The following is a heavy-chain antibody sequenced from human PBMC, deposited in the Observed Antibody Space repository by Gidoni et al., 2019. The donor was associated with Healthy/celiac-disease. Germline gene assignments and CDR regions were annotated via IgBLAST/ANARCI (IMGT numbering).Heavy chain of an antibody. CDR1: GGSFSVYY. V-gene: IGHV4-34*01. J-gene: IGHJ4*02. D-gene: IGHD3-3*01. CDR3: ARGGYDFWSGYQPLYY. Sequence: QVQLQQWGAGLLRPSETLSLTCAVYGGSFSVYYWSWIRQPPGKGLEWIGEINHSGSTNYNPSLKSRVTISVDTSKNQFSLKLSSVTAADTAVYYCARGGYDFWSGYQPLYYWGQGTLVTVSS. CDR2: INHSGST.